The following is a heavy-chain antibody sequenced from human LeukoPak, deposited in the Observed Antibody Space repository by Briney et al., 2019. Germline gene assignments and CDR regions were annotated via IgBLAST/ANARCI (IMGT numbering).Heavy chain of an antibody. V-gene: IGHV4-61*01. CDR1: GGSISSGSYY. J-gene: IGHJ6*03. Sequence: SETLSLTCSVSGGSISSGSYYWSWIRQPPGKGLEWIGYIYYSGSTNYNPSLKSRVTISVDTSKNQFSLKLSSVTAADTAVYYCARDSKTSYCSGGSCYYYYYMDVWGKGTTVTVSS. CDR2: IYYSGST. CDR3: ARDSKTSYCSGGSCYYYYYMDV. D-gene: IGHD2-15*01.